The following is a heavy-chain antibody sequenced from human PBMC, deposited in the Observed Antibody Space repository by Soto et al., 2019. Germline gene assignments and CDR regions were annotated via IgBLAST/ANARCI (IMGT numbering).Heavy chain of an antibody. CDR2: IYWDDDK. D-gene: IGHD1-26*01. Sequence: QITLKESGPTLVKPTQTLTLTCTFSGFSLNTSGVGVGWIRQPPGKALEWLALIYWDDDKRYSPSLKSRLTITRDASKNQVVLTTTNMHPVHTATYYCLHMAEPPRGGYYFDYWGQGTLVTVSS. CDR1: GFSLNTSGVG. CDR3: LHMAEPPRGGYYFDY. V-gene: IGHV2-5*02. J-gene: IGHJ4*02.